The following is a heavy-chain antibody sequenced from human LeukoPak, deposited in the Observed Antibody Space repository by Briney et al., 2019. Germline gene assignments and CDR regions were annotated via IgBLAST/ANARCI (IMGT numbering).Heavy chain of an antibody. Sequence: GRSLRLSCAASGFPFSVYGMHWVRQAPGKGLEWVAVIGHDGSFKESADAVKGRFTISRDNPKNTLYLHMSSLRAEDTAVYYCASLYRTIDYWGQGTLVTVSS. V-gene: IGHV3-33*01. CDR1: GFPFSVYG. CDR3: ASLYRTIDY. D-gene: IGHD3-16*01. J-gene: IGHJ4*02. CDR2: IGHDGSFK.